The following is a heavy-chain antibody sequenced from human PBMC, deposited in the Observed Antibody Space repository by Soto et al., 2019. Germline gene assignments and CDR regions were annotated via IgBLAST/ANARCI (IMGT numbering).Heavy chain of an antibody. CDR2: ISGSGGST. CDR3: AKDPYYYDSSGPFDY. D-gene: IGHD3-22*01. J-gene: IGHJ4*02. CDR1: GFTFSSYA. Sequence: EVQLLESGGGLVQPGGSLRLSCAASGFTFSSYAMSWVRQAPGKGLEWASAISGSGGSTYYADSVKGRFTISRDNSKNTLYLQMNSLRAEDTAVYYCAKDPYYYDSSGPFDYWGQGTLVTVSS. V-gene: IGHV3-23*01.